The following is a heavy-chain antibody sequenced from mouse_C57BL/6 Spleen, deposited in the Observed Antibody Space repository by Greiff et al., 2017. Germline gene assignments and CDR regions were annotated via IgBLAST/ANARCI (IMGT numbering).Heavy chain of an antibody. CDR3: ARGDYGNYEAVDY. CDR1: GYSFTGYY. J-gene: IGHJ4*01. CDR2: INPSTGGT. V-gene: IGHV1-42*01. D-gene: IGHD2-1*01. Sequence: EVQLVESGPELVKPGASVKISCKASGYSFTGYYMNWVKQSPEKSLEWIGEINPSTGGTTYNQKFKAKATLTVDKSSSTAYMQLKSLTSEDSAVYYCARGDYGNYEAVDYWGQGTSVTVSS.